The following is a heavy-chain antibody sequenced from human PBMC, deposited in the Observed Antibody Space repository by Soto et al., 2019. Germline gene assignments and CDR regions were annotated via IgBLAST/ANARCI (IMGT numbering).Heavy chain of an antibody. V-gene: IGHV1-8*01. CDR2: MNPNSGNT. D-gene: IGHD1-26*01. J-gene: IGHJ6*03. CDR3: ARARGIVGATTFYYYMDV. CDR1: GYTFTSYD. Sequence: ASVEVSCKASGYTFTSYDISWVRQATGQGLEWMGWMNPNSGNTGYAQKFQGRVTMTRNTSISTAYMELSSLRSEDTAVYYCARARGIVGATTFYYYMDVWGKGTTVTVSS.